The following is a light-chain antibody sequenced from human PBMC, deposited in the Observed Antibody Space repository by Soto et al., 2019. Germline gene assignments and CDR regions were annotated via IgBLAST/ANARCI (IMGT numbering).Light chain of an antibody. CDR3: QQRTDRPPWT. CDR2: DAS. J-gene: IGKJ1*01. Sequence: EIVLTQAPATLSLSPGERATLSCRASQSIGLAIAWYQHKPGQAPRLLIFDASQRATGIPGRFRGSGSGTDFTLSISSLEPEDFAVYYCQQRTDRPPWTFGQGTKVESK. V-gene: IGKV3-11*01. CDR1: QSIGLA.